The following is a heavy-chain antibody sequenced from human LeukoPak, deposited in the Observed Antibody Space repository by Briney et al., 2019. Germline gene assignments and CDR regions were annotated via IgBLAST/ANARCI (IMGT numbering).Heavy chain of an antibody. CDR2: ISYDGSNK. J-gene: IGHJ1*01. CDR1: GFTFSSYG. V-gene: IGHV3-30*18. Sequence: GGSLRLSCAASGFTFSSYGMHWVRQAPGKGPEWVAVISYDGSNKYYADSVKGRFTISRDNSKNTLYLQMNSLRAEDTAVYYCAKATLQWLVQAEYFQHWGQGTLVTVSS. D-gene: IGHD6-19*01. CDR3: AKATLQWLVQAEYFQH.